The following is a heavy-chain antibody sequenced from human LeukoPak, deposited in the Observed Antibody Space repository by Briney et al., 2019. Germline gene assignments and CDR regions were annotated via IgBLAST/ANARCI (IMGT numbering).Heavy chain of an antibody. CDR2: ISWNSANI. Sequence: PGGSLRLSCAASGFTFSTYSMNWVRQAPGKGLEWVSGISWNSANIGYADSVKGRFTISRDNAKNSLYLQMNSLRAEDTAVYYCARDKNYWGQGTLVTVSS. J-gene: IGHJ4*02. CDR3: ARDKNY. V-gene: IGHV3-21*04. CDR1: GFTFSTYS.